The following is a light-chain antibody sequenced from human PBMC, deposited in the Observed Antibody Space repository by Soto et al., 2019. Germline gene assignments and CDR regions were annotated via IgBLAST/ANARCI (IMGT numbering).Light chain of an antibody. Sequence: EIVLTQSPGTLSLSPGERATLSCRASHSVSSSYLAWYQQNPGQAPRLLIYGASSRATGIPDRFSGSGSGRDFTLTIIRLEPEDFAVYYCQQYGSSPPYTFGQGTKLEIK. V-gene: IGKV3-20*01. CDR2: GAS. CDR3: QQYGSSPPYT. J-gene: IGKJ2*01. CDR1: HSVSSSY.